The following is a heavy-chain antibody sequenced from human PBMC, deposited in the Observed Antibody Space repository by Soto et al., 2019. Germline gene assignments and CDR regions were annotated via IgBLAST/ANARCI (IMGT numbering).Heavy chain of an antibody. CDR2: ISSDGTNK. CDR3: ARSARVVTRDAFDI. Sequence: GGSLRLSCAASGFTFGTYAMHWVRQAPGKGLQWVAVISSDGTNKYNTDSVRGRFTIYRDNSNSTLFLQMNSLRPEDTAVYYCARSARVVTRDAFDIWGQGTLVTVSS. V-gene: IGHV3-30-3*01. J-gene: IGHJ3*02. D-gene: IGHD2-21*02. CDR1: GFTFGTYA.